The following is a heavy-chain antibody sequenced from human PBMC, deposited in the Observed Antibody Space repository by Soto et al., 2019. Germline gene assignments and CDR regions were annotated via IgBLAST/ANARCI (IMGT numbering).Heavy chain of an antibody. CDR3: APLSVSLSGPYGIHV. CDR1: GYSVTSSDYY. J-gene: IGHJ6*02. Sequence: SETLSLTCSVSGYSVTSSDYYWAWIRQPPGKGLEWIGSIFYSGLTYYNPSLKSRVTLSVDTSKNQFSVRLNSVTAADTAVYYCAPLSVSLSGPYGIHVWGQGTTVTVS. CDR2: IFYSGLT. D-gene: IGHD2-15*01. V-gene: IGHV4-39*01.